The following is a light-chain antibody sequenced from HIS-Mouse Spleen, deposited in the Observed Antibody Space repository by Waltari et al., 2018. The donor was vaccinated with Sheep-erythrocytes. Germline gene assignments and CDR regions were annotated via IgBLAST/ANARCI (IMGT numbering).Light chain of an antibody. Sequence: QSALTQPRSVSGSPGQSVTISCTGTSSDVGGYNYVSWYQQHPGKAPKLMIDDVSKGPSGVPDRFSGSKSGNTASLTISGLQAEDEADYYCCSYAGSYNHVFATGTKVTVL. CDR1: SSDVGGYNY. CDR2: DVS. CDR3: CSYAGSYNHV. V-gene: IGLV2-11*01. J-gene: IGLJ1*01.